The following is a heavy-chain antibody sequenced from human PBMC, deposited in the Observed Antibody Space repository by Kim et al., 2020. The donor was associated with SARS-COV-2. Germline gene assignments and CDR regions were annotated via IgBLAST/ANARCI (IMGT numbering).Heavy chain of an antibody. CDR2: IYYSGST. CDR3: ARSYYDYVWGRHAADYFDY. Sequence: SETLSLTCTVSGGSISSSSYYWGWIRQPPGKGLEWIGSIYYSGSTYYNPSLKSRVTISVDTSKNQFSLKLSSVTAADTAVYYCARSYYDYVWGRHAADYFDYWGQGTLVTVSS. CDR1: GGSISSSSYY. D-gene: IGHD3-16*01. J-gene: IGHJ4*02. V-gene: IGHV4-39*01.